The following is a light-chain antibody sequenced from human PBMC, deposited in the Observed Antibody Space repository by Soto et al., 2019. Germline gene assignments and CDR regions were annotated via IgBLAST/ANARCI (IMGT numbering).Light chain of an antibody. J-gene: IGLJ1*01. CDR2: DVT. CDR1: SNDVGGYNY. CDR3: SSYTSSSSLV. Sequence: QSALTQPASVSGSPGQSITISCTGTSNDVGGYNYVSWYQQHPGKAPKLMIYDVTNRPSGVSNRFSGSKSGNTASLTISVLQAEDEADYYCSSYTSSSSLVFGTVTKVTVL. V-gene: IGLV2-14*01.